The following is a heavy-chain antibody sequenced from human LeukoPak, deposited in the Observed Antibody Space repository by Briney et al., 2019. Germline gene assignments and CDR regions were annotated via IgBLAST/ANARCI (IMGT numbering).Heavy chain of an antibody. D-gene: IGHD6-13*01. J-gene: IGHJ6*03. CDR1: GFTFSSYG. V-gene: IGHV3-23*01. CDR2: ISGSGGST. Sequence: GGSLRLSCAASGFTFSSYGMSWVRQAPGKGLEWVSAISGSGGSTYYADSVKGRFTISRDNSKNTLYLQMNGLRAEDTAVYYCAKDQGSSWYGHYYYYMDVWGKGNTVNISS. CDR3: AKDQGSSWYGHYYYYMDV.